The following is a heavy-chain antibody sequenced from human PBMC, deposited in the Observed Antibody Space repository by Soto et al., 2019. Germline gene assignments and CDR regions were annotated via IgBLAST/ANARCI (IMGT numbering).Heavy chain of an antibody. CDR3: ARDGFGGNYLDS. D-gene: IGHD1-26*01. V-gene: IGHV1-69*06. CDR2: IIPLLGTT. Sequence: QVQLVQSGAEVKKPGSSVKVSCTPSGGTFSGYALNWVRQASGQGLEWMGGIIPLLGTTNYAQNFQGRVTITADISTTTAYMELRRLRYEDTAVYYCARDGFGGNYLDSWGQGTLVTVST. CDR1: GGTFSGYA. J-gene: IGHJ4*02.